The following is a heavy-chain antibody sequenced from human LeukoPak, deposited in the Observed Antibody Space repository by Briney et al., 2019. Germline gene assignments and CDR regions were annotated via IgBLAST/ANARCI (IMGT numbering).Heavy chain of an antibody. V-gene: IGHV3-11*01. CDR3: ASVVAASRGPTRGWYYFDY. CDR2: ISSSGSTI. Sequence: GGSLRLSCAASGFTFSDYYVSWIRQAPGKGLEWVSYISSSGSTIYYADSVKGRFTISRGNAKNSLYLQMNSLRAEDTAVYYCASVVAASRGPTRGWYYFDYWGQGTLVTVSS. CDR1: GFTFSDYY. D-gene: IGHD6-19*01. J-gene: IGHJ4*02.